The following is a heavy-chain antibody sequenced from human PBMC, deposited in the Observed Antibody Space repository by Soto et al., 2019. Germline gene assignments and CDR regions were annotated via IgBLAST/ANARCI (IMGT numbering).Heavy chain of an antibody. Sequence: ASVQVSSKASGYTFTRYDINWVRQATGQGLEWMGWMNPNSGNTGYAQKFQGRVTMTRNTSISTAYMELSSLRSEDTAVYYCARGKIPHYDFWSGYPYGMDVWGQGTTVTVSS. J-gene: IGHJ6*02. V-gene: IGHV1-8*01. CDR2: MNPNSGNT. CDR1: GYTFTRYD. D-gene: IGHD3-3*01. CDR3: ARGKIPHYDFWSGYPYGMDV.